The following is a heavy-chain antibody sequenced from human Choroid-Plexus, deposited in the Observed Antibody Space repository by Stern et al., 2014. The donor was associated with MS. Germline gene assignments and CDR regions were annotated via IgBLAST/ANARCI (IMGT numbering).Heavy chain of an antibody. J-gene: IGHJ5*02. CDR1: GFTFGSCA. CDR2: GSYDGSNK. CDR3: AKDRQYLTYFFDH. V-gene: IGHV3-30*18. D-gene: IGHD2/OR15-2a*01. Sequence: QVQLVQSGGGVVQPGRPLRLSCVASGFTFGSCAMHWVRQAPGKGLEWVAGGSYDGSNKYYADSVKGRFTISRANSQNTLYMQMSSLRPEDTAVYYCAKDRQYLTYFFDHWGQGSLVTVSS.